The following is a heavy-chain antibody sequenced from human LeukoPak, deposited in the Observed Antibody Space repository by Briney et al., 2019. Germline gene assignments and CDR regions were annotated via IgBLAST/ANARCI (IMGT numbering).Heavy chain of an antibody. CDR2: INSDGGST. J-gene: IGHJ3*02. V-gene: IGHV3-74*01. Sequence: GGSLRLSCAASGFTFSSYWMHWVRQAPGKGLVWVSGINSDGGSTKYVDSVKGRFTISRDNAKNTLYLQMDSLGGEDTAVYYCARGQGHGFDIWGQGTMVTVSS. CDR1: GFTFSSYW. CDR3: ARGQGHGFDI. D-gene: IGHD3-10*01.